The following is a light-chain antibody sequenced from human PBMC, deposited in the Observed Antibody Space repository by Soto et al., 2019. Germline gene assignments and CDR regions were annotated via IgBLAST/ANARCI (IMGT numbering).Light chain of an antibody. CDR3: QQYGSSLFT. J-gene: IGKJ3*01. CDR1: QSVSSSY. CDR2: GVS. V-gene: IGKV3-20*01. Sequence: EIVLTQSPGTLSLSPGERATLSCRASQSVSSSYLAWYQQKPGQAPRLLIYGVSSRATGIPDRFSGSGSGTDFTLTMSRLEPEDFAVYYCQQYGSSLFTFGPGTKVDIK.